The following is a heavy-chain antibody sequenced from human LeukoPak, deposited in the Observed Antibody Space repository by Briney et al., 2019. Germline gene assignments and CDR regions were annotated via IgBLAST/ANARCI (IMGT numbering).Heavy chain of an antibody. D-gene: IGHD3-16*01. V-gene: IGHV4-39*01. CDR1: GGSISSSSYY. CDR3: ARHPLDVGGTLFDY. CDR2: IYYSGST. Sequence: SETLSLTCTVSGGSISSSSYYWGWIRQPPGKGLEWIASIYYSGSTYYNPSLKSRVTISVDTSKNQFSLKLSPVTAADTAVYYCARHPLDVGGTLFDYWGQGTLVTVSS. J-gene: IGHJ4*02.